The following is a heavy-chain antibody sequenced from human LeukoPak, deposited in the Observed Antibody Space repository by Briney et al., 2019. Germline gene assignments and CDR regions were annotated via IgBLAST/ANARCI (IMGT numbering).Heavy chain of an antibody. D-gene: IGHD3-10*01. V-gene: IGHV1-18*03. Sequence: GASVKVSCKASGYTFTSYGFTWVRQAPGQGLEWMGWITAYTGQTDYAQKFQGRVTMTADTSTNTAYMELSSLRSEDMAVYYCARDLYYGSGSYSGAFDIWGQGTMVTVSS. CDR1: GYTFTSYG. CDR2: ITAYTGQT. J-gene: IGHJ3*02. CDR3: ARDLYYGSGSYSGAFDI.